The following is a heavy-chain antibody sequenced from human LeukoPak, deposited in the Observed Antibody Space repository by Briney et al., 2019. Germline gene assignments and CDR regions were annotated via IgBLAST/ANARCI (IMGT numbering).Heavy chain of an antibody. CDR3: ARGEYGLFDY. CDR2: IYYSGST. D-gene: IGHD2/OR15-2a*01. J-gene: IGHJ4*02. Sequence: TSETLFLTCTVSGGSIRGGSYYWSWIRQPPGKELEWIGYIYYSGSTKYNLSLKSRVTISVDTSKNQLSLKLSSVTAADTAVYYCARGEYGLFDYWGQGTLVTVSS. V-gene: IGHV4-61*01. CDR1: GGSIRGGSYY.